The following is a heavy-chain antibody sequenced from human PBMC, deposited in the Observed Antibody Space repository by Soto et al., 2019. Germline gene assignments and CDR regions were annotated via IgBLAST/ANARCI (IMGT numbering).Heavy chain of an antibody. V-gene: IGHV1-69*13. D-gene: IGHD4-4*01. CDR1: GGTFSSYA. Sequence: GASVKVSCKASGGTFSSYAISWVRQAPGQGLEWMGGIIPIFGTANYAQKFQGRATITADESTSTAYMELSSLRSEDTAVYYCARSKPTVTARGVGYYGMDVWGQGTTVTVSS. CDR3: ARSKPTVTARGVGYYGMDV. J-gene: IGHJ6*02. CDR2: IIPIFGTA.